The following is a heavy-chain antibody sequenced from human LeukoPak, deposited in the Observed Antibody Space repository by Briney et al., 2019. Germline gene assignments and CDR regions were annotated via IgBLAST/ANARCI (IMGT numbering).Heavy chain of an antibody. CDR3: ASGYSSSLNHLDY. CDR2: ISSSSGTL. V-gene: IGHV3-48*02. J-gene: IGHJ4*02. Sequence: PGGSLRLSCEASGFIFSSYSMNWVRQTPGKGLEWISYISSSSGTLYYADSVKGRFIISRDNAKNSLYLQMNSLTDEDTAMYYCASGYSSSLNHLDYWGQGTLVTVSS. CDR1: GFIFSSYS. D-gene: IGHD6-6*01.